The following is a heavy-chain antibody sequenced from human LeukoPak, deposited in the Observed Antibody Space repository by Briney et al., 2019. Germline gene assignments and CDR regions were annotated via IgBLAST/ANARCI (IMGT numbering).Heavy chain of an antibody. V-gene: IGHV4-39*07. CDR2: IYYTGPT. Sequence: SETLSLTCTVSGVSISTSRYYWGWIRQPPGKGLEWIGNIYYTGPTYYNASLESRVTISLDTSKNQFSLKLSSVTAADTAVYYCARDGRGLGFYYYYMDVWGKGTTVTVSS. CDR3: ARDGRGLGFYYYYMDV. CDR1: GVSISTSRYY. J-gene: IGHJ6*03.